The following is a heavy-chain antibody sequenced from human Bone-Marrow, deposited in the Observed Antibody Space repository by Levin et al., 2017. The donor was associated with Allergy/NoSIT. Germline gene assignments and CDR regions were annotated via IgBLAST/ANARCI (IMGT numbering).Heavy chain of an antibody. CDR3: ARDRVELPFDY. Sequence: SPTLSLPCTVSGGSISSGGYYWSWIRQHPGKGLEWIGYIYYSGSTYYNPSLKSRVTISVDTSKNQFSLKLSSVTAADTAVYYCARDRVELPFDYWGQGTLVTVSS. V-gene: IGHV4-31*03. J-gene: IGHJ4*02. CDR1: GGSISSGGYY. D-gene: IGHD1-7*01. CDR2: IYYSGST.